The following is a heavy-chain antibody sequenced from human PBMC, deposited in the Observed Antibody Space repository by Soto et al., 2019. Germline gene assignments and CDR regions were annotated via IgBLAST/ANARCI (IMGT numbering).Heavy chain of an antibody. J-gene: IGHJ4*02. V-gene: IGHV3-30-3*01. CDR2: ISYDGSNK. CDR3: ARDRRGGYGQ. CDR1: GFTFSSYA. D-gene: IGHD5-12*01. Sequence: GSLRGSCAASGFTFSSYAMHWVRQAPGKGLEWVAVISYDGSNKYYADSVKGRFTISRDNSKNTLYLQMNSLRAEDTAVYYCARDRRGGYGQWGQGTLVTVSS.